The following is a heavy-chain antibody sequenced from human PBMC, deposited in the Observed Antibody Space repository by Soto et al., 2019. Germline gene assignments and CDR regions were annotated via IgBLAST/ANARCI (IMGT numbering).Heavy chain of an antibody. CDR2: ISAYNGNT. CDR3: ARENGVAGRYAFDI. J-gene: IGHJ3*02. V-gene: IGHV1-18*01. CDR1: GYAFTSYG. Sequence: ASVKVSCKASGYAFTSYGISWGRQAPGQGLEWMGWISAYNGNTNYAKKLQGRVTMTTDTSTSTAYMELRSLRSDDTAVYYCARENGVAGRYAFDIWSQGTLVTVSS. D-gene: IGHD2-15*01.